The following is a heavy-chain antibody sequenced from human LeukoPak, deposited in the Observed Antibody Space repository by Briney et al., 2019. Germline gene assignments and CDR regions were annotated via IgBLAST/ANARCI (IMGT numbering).Heavy chain of an antibody. CDR1: GFTFSSYA. CDR2: ISGSGGST. V-gene: IGHV3-23*01. J-gene: IGHJ5*02. Sequence: GGSLRLSCAASGFTFSSYAMSWVRQAPGKGLEWVSAISGSGGSTYYADSVKGRFTISRDNSKNTLYLQMNSLRAEDTAVYYCAKDRVLRYFDRLFGNWFDPWGQGTLVTVSS. D-gene: IGHD3-9*01. CDR3: AKDRVLRYFDRLFGNWFDP.